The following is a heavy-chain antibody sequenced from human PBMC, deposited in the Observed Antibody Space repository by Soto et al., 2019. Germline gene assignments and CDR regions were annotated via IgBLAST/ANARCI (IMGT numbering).Heavy chain of an antibody. CDR3: TTDLYCSSTSCFVY. CDR1: GFTFSNAW. J-gene: IGHJ4*02. Sequence: GGSLRLSCAASGFTFSNAWMSWVRQAPGKGLEWVGRIKSKTDGGTRDYAAPVKVRFTISRDDSKNTLYLQMNSLKTEETSVYYCTTDLYCSSTSCFVYWGQGPLVTVSS. CDR2: IKSKTDGGTR. V-gene: IGHV3-15*01. D-gene: IGHD2-2*01.